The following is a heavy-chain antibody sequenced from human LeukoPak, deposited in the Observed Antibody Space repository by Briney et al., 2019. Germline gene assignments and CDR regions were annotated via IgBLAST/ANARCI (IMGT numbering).Heavy chain of an antibody. CDR2: IYYSGST. D-gene: IGHD3-10*01. Sequence: SETLSLTCTVSGGSNSSYYWSWIRQPPGKGLEWIGYIYYSGSTNYNPSLKSRVTISVDTSKNQFSLKLSSVTAADTAVYYCATGSPLDYWGQGTLVTVS. J-gene: IGHJ4*02. CDR3: ATGSPLDY. CDR1: GGSNSSYY. V-gene: IGHV4-59*01.